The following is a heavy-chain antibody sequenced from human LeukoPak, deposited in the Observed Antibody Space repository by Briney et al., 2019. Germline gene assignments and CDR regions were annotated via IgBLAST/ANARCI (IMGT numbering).Heavy chain of an antibody. Sequence: GGSLRLSCAASGFTFSTYSMNWVRQAPGKGLEWVSCISGSSSYIYYADSVKGRFTISRDNAKNSLYLQMNSLRAEDTAVYYCARVLGPWGQGTLVTVSS. CDR1: GFTFSTYS. CDR3: ARVLGP. J-gene: IGHJ5*02. V-gene: IGHV3-21*01. CDR2: ISGSSSYI. D-gene: IGHD7-27*01.